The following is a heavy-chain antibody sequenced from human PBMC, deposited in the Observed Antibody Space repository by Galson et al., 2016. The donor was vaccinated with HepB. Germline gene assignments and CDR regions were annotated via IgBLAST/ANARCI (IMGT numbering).Heavy chain of an antibody. CDR2: ISSDGSHK. J-gene: IGHJ4*02. Sequence: SLRLSCAASGFSFNSNTMHWARQAPGKGLEWVALISSDGSHKYYADSVKGRFTISRDNSKNTLYLQMDSLRAEDTAVFYCARDGRGGGFLGGQGTLVTVSS. V-gene: IGHV3-30*03. CDR1: GFSFNSNT. D-gene: IGHD3-3*01. CDR3: ARDGRGGGFL.